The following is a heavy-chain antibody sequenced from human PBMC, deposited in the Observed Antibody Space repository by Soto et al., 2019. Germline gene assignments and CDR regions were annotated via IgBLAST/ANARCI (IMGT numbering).Heavy chain of an antibody. CDR2: IYYSGST. CDR3: ARAAMGGSSWPFDY. D-gene: IGHD6-13*01. CDR1: GGYVSSGSYY. V-gene: IGHV4-61*01. Sequence: SETLSLTCTVSGGYVSSGSYYWSWIRQPPGKGLECVGYIYYSGSTNYNPSLKSRVTISVDKSKNQFSLKLSSVTAADTAVYYCARAAMGGSSWPFDYRGQGTLVTVSS. J-gene: IGHJ4*02.